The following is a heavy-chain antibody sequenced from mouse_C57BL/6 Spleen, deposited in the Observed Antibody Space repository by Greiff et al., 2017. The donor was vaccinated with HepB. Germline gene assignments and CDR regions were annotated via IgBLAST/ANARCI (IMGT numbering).Heavy chain of an antibody. CDR2: IDPSDSYT. CDR3: ARHYYGSSPLLDY. J-gene: IGHJ2*01. V-gene: IGHV1-50*01. D-gene: IGHD1-1*01. CDR1: GYTFTSDW. Sequence: QVQLQQPGAELVKPGASVKLSCKASGYTFTSDWMQWVKQRPGQGLEWIGEIDPSDSYTNYNQKFKGKATLTVDTSSSTAYMQLSSLTSEDSAVYYCARHYYGSSPLLDYWGQGTTLTVSS.